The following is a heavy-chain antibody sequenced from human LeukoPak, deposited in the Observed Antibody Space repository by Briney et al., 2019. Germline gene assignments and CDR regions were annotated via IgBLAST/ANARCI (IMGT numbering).Heavy chain of an antibody. Sequence: SQTLSLTCTVSGGSISNGDSYWTWVRQPPGTGLEYIGYIHYSGSTHYNPSLKSRVTIAIDTSKMQFSLRLSSVTAADTAVYYCARQWSSGSYLNWFDPWGQGTLVTVSS. J-gene: IGHJ5*02. CDR2: IHYSGST. V-gene: IGHV4-30-4*01. CDR3: ARQWSSGSYLNWFDP. D-gene: IGHD1-26*01. CDR1: GGSISNGDSY.